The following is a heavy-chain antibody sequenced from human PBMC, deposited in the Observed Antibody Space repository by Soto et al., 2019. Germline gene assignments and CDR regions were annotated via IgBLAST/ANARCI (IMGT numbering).Heavy chain of an antibody. J-gene: IGHJ4*02. CDR3: AASSSVAAAGYFKF. D-gene: IGHD6-13*01. Sequence: QVQLVQSGAEVKEPGSSVNVSCKATGDLFNNYAFNWVRQAPGQGLAWMGRISPLFSTTNYAQKFQGRVTIDADELTSIVYLEVSNLESEDTAMYYCAASSSVAAAGYFKFWGQGTLVTVSP. CDR1: GDLFNNYA. CDR2: ISPLFSTT. V-gene: IGHV1-69*01.